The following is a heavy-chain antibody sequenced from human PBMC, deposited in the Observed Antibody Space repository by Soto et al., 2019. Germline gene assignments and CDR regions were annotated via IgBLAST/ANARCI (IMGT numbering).Heavy chain of an antibody. CDR1: GGSISSSNW. CDR3: ARDVGKTYYYDSSGYFDY. CDR2: IYHSGST. D-gene: IGHD3-22*01. J-gene: IGHJ4*02. V-gene: IGHV4-4*02. Sequence: SETLSLTCAVSGGSISSSNWWSWVRQPPGKGLEWIGEIYHSGSTNYNPSLKSRVTISVDKSKNQFSLKLSSVTAADTAVYYCARDVGKTYYYDSSGYFDYWGQGTLVT.